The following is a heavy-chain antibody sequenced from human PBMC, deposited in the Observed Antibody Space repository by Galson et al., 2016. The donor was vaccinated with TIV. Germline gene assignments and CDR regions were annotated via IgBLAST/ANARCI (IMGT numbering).Heavy chain of an antibody. CDR3: ARDCSSTNCYTDPIYFDS. D-gene: IGHD2-2*02. CDR1: GFTFSDYY. CDR2: IGSSGRII. J-gene: IGHJ4*02. Sequence: SLRLSCAASGFTFSDYYMSWIRQAPGKGLEWVSYIGSSGRIIYYADSVRGRFTISRDNAKSSLYLQMNSLRVEDTAVYYCARDCSSTNCYTDPIYFDSWGQGALVTGSS. V-gene: IGHV3-11*01.